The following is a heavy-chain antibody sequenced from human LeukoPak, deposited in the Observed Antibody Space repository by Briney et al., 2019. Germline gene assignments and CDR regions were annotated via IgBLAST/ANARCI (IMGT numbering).Heavy chain of an antibody. J-gene: IGHJ4*02. D-gene: IGHD3-22*01. Sequence: GGSLRLSCEASGFTFSAYAMNWVRQAPGQGLEWVSSISSSGTYIYYADSVKGRFTISRDNAKNALYLQMNSLRAEDTAVYYCAGCRGYDTRDLDYWGQGTLVTVSS. CDR3: AGCRGYDTRDLDY. CDR2: ISSSGTYI. CDR1: GFTFSAYA. V-gene: IGHV3-21*01.